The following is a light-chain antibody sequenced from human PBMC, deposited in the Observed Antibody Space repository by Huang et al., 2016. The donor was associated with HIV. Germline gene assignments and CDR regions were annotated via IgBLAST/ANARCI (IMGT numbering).Light chain of an antibody. V-gene: IGKV2-28*01. CDR1: QGLLHSNAYNY. CDR2: LGA. J-gene: IGKJ5*01. Sequence: DIVMTQSPLSLPVTPGEPASISCRSSQGLLHSNAYNYLDWYLQKPGQSPQLLIYLGATRASGVPDRFSGSGSGTDFTLKISRVEAEDVGVYYCMQALQTPLTFGQGTRLEIK. CDR3: MQALQTPLT.